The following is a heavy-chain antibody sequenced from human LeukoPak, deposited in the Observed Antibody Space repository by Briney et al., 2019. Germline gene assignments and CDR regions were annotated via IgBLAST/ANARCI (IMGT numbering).Heavy chain of an antibody. CDR3: ATSFIGSPGTFDY. D-gene: IGHD6-13*01. J-gene: IGHJ4*02. CDR2: ISSSGSSI. Sequence: GGSLRLSCAASGFTCCDYYMNWMRQAPGKGLEWISYISSSGSSIYQADSVKGRFTISRDNAENSLSLQMDSLRAEDTAVYYCATSFIGSPGTFDYWGRGTLVTVSS. CDR1: GFTCCDYY. V-gene: IGHV3-11*04.